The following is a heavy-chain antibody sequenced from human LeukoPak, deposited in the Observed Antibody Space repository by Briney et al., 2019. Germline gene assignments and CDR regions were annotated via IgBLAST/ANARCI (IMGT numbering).Heavy chain of an antibody. Sequence: SETLSLTCTVSGGSFSSGNYHWDWIRQPPGKGLEWIASIYYSGDTYYNPSLKSRVTISVDTSKNQFSLKLSSVTTADTAVYHCVRYCRSSDYYHFDHWGQGTLVTVSS. V-gene: IGHV4-39*01. D-gene: IGHD4-17*01. J-gene: IGHJ4*02. CDR1: GGSFSSGNYH. CDR2: IYYSGDT. CDR3: VRYCRSSDYYHFDH.